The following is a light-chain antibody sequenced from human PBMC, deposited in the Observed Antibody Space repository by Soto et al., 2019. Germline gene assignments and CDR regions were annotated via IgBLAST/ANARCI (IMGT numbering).Light chain of an antibody. Sequence: EIVMTQAPATLSVSPGVRATLSCRASQSVSRNLAGYQQKPGPAPRLLIYGASTKASGIPARFSGSGSGTELTLAISSLQFEDFAVYYCQQYNNWWRFGQGTKVEI. CDR3: QQYNNWWR. CDR2: GAS. J-gene: IGKJ1*01. CDR1: QSVSRN. V-gene: IGKV3-15*01.